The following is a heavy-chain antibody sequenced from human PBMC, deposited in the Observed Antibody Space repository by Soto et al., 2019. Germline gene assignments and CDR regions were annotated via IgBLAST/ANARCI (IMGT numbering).Heavy chain of an antibody. D-gene: IGHD5-18*01. V-gene: IGHV3-21*01. CDR1: GFTFSSYS. CDR2: ISSSSSYI. Sequence: GGSLRLSCAASGFTFSSYSMNWVRQAPGKGLEWVSSISSSSSYIYYADSVKGRFTIYRDNAKNSLYLQMNSLRTEDTAVYYCARDGTAMVTSYYYGMDVWGQGTTVTVSS. CDR3: ARDGTAMVTSYYYGMDV. J-gene: IGHJ6*02.